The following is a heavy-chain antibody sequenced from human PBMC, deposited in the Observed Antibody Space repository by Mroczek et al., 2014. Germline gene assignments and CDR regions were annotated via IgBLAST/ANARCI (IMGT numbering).Heavy chain of an antibody. CDR1: GGSFSGYY. CDR3: ARDGDIVVVVAATPCYYYGMDV. J-gene: IGHJ6*02. CDR2: INHSGST. D-gene: IGHD2-15*01. Sequence: QVQLQHGAAGLLKPSETLSLTCAVYGGSFSGYYWSWIRQPPRKGLEWIGEINHSGSTNYNPSLKSRVTISVDTSKNQFSLKLSSVTAADTAVYYCARDGDIVVVVAATPCYYYGMDVWGQGTTVTVSS. V-gene: IGHV4-34*01.